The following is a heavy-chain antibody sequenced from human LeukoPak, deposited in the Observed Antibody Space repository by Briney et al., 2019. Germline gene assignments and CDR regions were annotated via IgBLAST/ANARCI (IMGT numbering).Heavy chain of an antibody. V-gene: IGHV3-21*01. D-gene: IGHD5-12*01. CDR2: ISSSSSYI. J-gene: IGHJ3*02. CDR3: ARPYSGYVNDAFDI. Sequence: PGGSLRLSCAASGFSSSSYSMSWVRPAPGEGLEWVSSISSSSSYIYYADSVKGRFTISRDNAKNSLYLQMNSLRAEDTAVYYCARPYSGYVNDAFDIWGQGTMVTVSS. CDR1: GFSSSSYS.